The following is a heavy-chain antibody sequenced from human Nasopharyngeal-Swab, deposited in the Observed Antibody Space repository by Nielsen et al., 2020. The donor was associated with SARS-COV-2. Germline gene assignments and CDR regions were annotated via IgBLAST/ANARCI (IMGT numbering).Heavy chain of an antibody. D-gene: IGHD6-13*01. CDR3: ASAAGSWNYYYYYGMDV. J-gene: IGHJ6*02. CDR1: GGTFSSYA. Sequence: SVKVSCKASGGTFSSYAISWVRQAPGQGLEWMGRIIPILGIANYAQKFQGRVTITADKSTSTAYMEPSSLRSEDTAVYYCASAAGSWNYYYYYGMDVWGQGTTVTVSS. CDR2: IIPILGIA. V-gene: IGHV1-69*04.